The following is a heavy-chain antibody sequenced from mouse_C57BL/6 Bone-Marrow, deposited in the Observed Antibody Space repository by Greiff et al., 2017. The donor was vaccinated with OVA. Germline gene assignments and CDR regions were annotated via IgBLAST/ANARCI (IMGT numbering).Heavy chain of an antibody. CDR3: AREGNYGNYGGYAMDY. J-gene: IGHJ4*01. D-gene: IGHD2-1*01. CDR1: GYTFTDYY. CDR2: INPNNGGT. V-gene: IGHV1-26*01. Sequence: VQLQQSGPELVKPGASVKISCKASGYTFTDYYMNWVKQSHGKSLEWIGDINPNNGGTSYNQKFKGKATLTVDKSSSTACMELRSLTSEDSAVYYCAREGNYGNYGGYAMDYWGQGTSVTVSS.